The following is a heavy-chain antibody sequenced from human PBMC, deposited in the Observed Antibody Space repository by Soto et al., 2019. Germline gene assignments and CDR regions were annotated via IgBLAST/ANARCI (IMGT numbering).Heavy chain of an antibody. J-gene: IGHJ4*02. CDR3: ARESVVVVPAPDY. D-gene: IGHD2-15*01. Sequence: SETLCLTCTVSGGSVSSGSYYWSWIRQPPGKGLEWIGYIYYSGSTNYNPSLKSRVTISVDTSKNQFSLKLSSVTAADTAVYYCARESVVVVPAPDYWGQGTLVTVSS. CDR2: IYYSGST. V-gene: IGHV4-61*01. CDR1: GGSVSSGSYY.